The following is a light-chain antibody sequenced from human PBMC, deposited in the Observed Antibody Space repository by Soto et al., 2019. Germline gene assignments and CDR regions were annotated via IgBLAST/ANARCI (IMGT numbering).Light chain of an antibody. CDR2: GDN. Sequence: QSVLTQPPSVSGAPGQRVTIPCTGSSSNIGSFYDVHWYQQLPGTVPKLLIYGDNNRPSGVPDRFSGSKSGTAASLAITGLHDEDEADYYCQSYDNSLNHVVFGGGTKLTVL. J-gene: IGLJ2*01. CDR1: SSNIGSFYD. CDR3: QSYDNSLNHVV. V-gene: IGLV1-40*01.